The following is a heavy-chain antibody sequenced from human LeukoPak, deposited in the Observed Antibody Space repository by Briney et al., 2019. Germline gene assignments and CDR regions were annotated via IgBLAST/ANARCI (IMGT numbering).Heavy chain of an antibody. V-gene: IGHV3-48*02. Sequence: GGSLRLSCADSGFTFSTYSMNWVRQAPGKGLEWVSYISSSSTIYHADSVKDRFTISRANDKNSLYLQMNSLRDEDTAVYYCARDAAPNPPNWGQGTLVTVSS. D-gene: IGHD6-25*01. J-gene: IGHJ4*02. CDR2: ISSSSTI. CDR1: GFTFSTYS. CDR3: ARDAAPNPPN.